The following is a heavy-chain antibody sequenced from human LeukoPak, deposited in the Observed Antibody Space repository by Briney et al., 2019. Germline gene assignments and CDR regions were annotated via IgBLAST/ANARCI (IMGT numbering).Heavy chain of an antibody. V-gene: IGHV3-23*01. CDR1: GFTFSSYA. J-gene: IGHJ4*02. Sequence: PGGSLRLSCAASGFTFSSYAMTWVRQAPGKGLEWVSGISGRGSSTYYADSVKGRFTISRDNSKNTLYLQMNSLRAEDTAIYYCAKNRGAPLWGQGTLVTVSS. CDR2: ISGRGSST. D-gene: IGHD2/OR15-2a*01. CDR3: AKNRGAPL.